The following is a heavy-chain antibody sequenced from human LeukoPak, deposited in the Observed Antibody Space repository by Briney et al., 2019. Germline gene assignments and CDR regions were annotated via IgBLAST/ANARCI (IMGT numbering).Heavy chain of an antibody. V-gene: IGHV3-23*01. J-gene: IGHJ6*02. Sequence: QPGGSLRLSCAAPGFTFSSNAMSWVRQAPGRGLEWVSVISVSGSRAYYADFVKGRFTVSRDNSKNTVLLQMNSLRVEDTAVYYCTKDHDGMHAWGQGTTVTVSS. CDR1: GFTFSSNA. CDR3: TKDHDGMHA. CDR2: ISVSGSRA.